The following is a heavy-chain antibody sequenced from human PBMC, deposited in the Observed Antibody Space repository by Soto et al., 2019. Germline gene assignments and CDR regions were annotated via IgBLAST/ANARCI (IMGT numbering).Heavy chain of an antibody. CDR3: AREPLKYNWNDGAFGWFDP. Sequence: PSETLSLTCTVSGGSISSYYWSWIRQPPGKGLEWIWYIYYSGSTNYNPSLKSRVTISVDTSKNQFSLKLSSVTAADTAVYYCAREPLKYNWNDGAFGWFDPWGQGTLVTVSS. CDR1: GGSISSYY. J-gene: IGHJ5*02. V-gene: IGHV4-59*01. D-gene: IGHD1-20*01. CDR2: IYYSGST.